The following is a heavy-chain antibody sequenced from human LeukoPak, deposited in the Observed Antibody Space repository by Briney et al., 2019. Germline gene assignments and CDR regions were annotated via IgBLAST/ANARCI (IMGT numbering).Heavy chain of an antibody. CDR3: ARRNIVATVDWFDP. V-gene: IGHV4-59*08. CDR2: IYYSGST. D-gene: IGHD5-12*01. Sequence: SETLSLTCTVSGGSISSYYWSWIRQPPGKGLEWIGYIYYSGSTNYNPSLKSRVTISVDTSKNQFSLKLSSVTAADTAVYYCARRNIVATVDWFDPWGQGTLVTVSS. J-gene: IGHJ5*02. CDR1: GGSISSYY.